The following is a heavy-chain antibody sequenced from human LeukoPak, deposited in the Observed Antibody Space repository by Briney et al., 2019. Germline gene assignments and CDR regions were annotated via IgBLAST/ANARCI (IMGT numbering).Heavy chain of an antibody. D-gene: IGHD3-9*01. J-gene: IGHJ4*02. Sequence: SETLSLTCTVSGGSISSYYWSWTRQPPGKGLEWIGYIYYSGSTDYNPSLKSRVTISVDTSKNQFSLKLSSVTAADTAVYYCARVNDILTGYSFDYWGQGTLVTVSS. CDR3: ARVNDILTGYSFDY. CDR1: GGSISSYY. CDR2: IYYSGST. V-gene: IGHV4-59*13.